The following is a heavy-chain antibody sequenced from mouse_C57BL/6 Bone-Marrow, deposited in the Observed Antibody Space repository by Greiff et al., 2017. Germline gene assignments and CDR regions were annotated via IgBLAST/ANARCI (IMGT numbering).Heavy chain of an antibody. CDR1: GYTFTSYW. CDR3: SRDYYYDLYYFDY. V-gene: IGHV1-69*01. J-gene: IGHJ2*01. CDR2: IDPSDSYT. Sequence: QVQLQQPGAELVMPGASVKLSCKASGYTFTSYWMHWVKQRPGQGLEWIGEIDPSDSYTNYNQKFKGKSTLTVDKSSSTAYMQPSSLTSEDSAVYYWSRDYYYDLYYFDYWGQGTTLTVSS. D-gene: IGHD1-1*01.